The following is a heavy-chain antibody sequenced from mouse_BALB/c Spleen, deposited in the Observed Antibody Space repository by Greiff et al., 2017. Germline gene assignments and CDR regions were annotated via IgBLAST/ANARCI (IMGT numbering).Heavy chain of an antibody. D-gene: IGHD4-1*01. Sequence: EVQVEQSGGGLVQPGGSLRFSCATSGFTFSDFYMEWVRQPPGKRLAWIAASRNKANDYTTAYSASVKGRCIVSRDTSQSVLYLQRNALRAEDTAIYYCARDACSGRGPLDYWGQGTLVTVSA. V-gene: IGHV7-1*02. CDR3: ARDACSGRGPLDY. CDR1: GFTFSDFY. J-gene: IGHJ3*01. CDR2: SRNKANDYTT.